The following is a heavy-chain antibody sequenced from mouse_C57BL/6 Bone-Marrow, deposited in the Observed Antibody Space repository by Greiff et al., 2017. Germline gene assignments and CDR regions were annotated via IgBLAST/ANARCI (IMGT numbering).Heavy chain of an antibody. V-gene: IGHV5-4*01. CDR2: ISDGGSYT. CDR1: GFTFSSYA. Sequence: EVMLVESGGGLVKPGGSLKLSCAASGFTFSSYAMSWVRQTPEKRLEWVATISDGGSYTYYPDNVKGRFTISRDNAKNNLYLQMSHLKSEDTAMYYCARDDDSFLYYSMDYGGRGTSVTVTS. CDR3: ARDDDSFLYYSMDY. J-gene: IGHJ4*01. D-gene: IGHD2-12*01.